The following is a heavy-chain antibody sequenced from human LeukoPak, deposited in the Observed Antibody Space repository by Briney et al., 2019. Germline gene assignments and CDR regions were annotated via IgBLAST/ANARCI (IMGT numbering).Heavy chain of an antibody. CDR1: GGSFSGYY. V-gene: IGHV4-34*01. CDR3: ARRGRIAVAGTIDY. J-gene: IGHJ4*02. D-gene: IGHD6-19*01. Sequence: SETLSLTCAVYGGSFSGYYWSWIRQPPGKGLEWIGEMNHSGSTNYNPSLKSRVTISVDTSKNQFSLRLSSVTAADTAVYYCARRGRIAVAGTIDYWGQGTLVTVSS. CDR2: MNHSGST.